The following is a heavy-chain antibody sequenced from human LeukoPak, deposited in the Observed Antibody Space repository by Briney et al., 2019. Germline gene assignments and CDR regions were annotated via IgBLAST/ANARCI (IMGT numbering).Heavy chain of an antibody. D-gene: IGHD2-15*01. Sequence: ASVKVSCKASGYTFTSYDINWVRQATGQGLGWMGWMNPNSGNTGYAQKFQGRVTMTRNTSISTAYMELSSLRSEDTAVYYCARALVVAATPGYWFDPWGQGTLVTVSS. CDR2: MNPNSGNT. CDR3: ARALVVAATPGYWFDP. CDR1: GYTFTSYD. J-gene: IGHJ5*02. V-gene: IGHV1-8*01.